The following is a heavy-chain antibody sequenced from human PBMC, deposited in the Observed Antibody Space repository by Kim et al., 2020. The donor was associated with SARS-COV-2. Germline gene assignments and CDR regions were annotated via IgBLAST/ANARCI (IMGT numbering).Heavy chain of an antibody. Sequence: GGSLRLSCAASGFSFDDSAMHWVRQVPGKGLEWVSGINWSGDYIAYADSVKGRFTISRDNAKNSLYLQMNSLRAEDTAFYFCVKDSGTYPKTFHSWGQGTLVTVSS. CDR3: VKDSGTYPKTFHS. D-gene: IGHD1-26*01. CDR2: INWSGDYI. V-gene: IGHV3-9*01. CDR1: GFSFDDSA. J-gene: IGHJ4*02.